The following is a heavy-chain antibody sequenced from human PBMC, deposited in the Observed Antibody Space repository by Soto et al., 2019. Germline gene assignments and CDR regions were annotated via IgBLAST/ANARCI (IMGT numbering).Heavy chain of an antibody. CDR3: ARDQLRRSSNSHY. CDR2: IIAYNGNT. Sequence: ASVYVSCKASGYILTIYCIRWVRQAQRQGLVWNGWIIAYNGNTNYAQKLQGRFTMTTDTSTSTAYMELRSLRSDDTAVYYCARDQLRRSSNSHYWGEGNLFSVSS. V-gene: IGHV1-18*01. J-gene: IGHJ4*02. D-gene: IGHD1-26*01. CDR1: GYILTIYC.